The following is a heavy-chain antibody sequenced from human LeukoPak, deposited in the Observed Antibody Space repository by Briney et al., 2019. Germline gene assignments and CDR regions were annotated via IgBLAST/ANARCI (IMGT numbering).Heavy chain of an antibody. Sequence: SETLSLTCTVSGGSISSYYWSWIRQPAGKGLGWIGRIYTSGSTNYNPSLKSRVTMSVDTSKNQFSLKLSSVTAADTAVYYCARDPKAHQYYDFWSGYRTDYYMDVWGKGTTVTVSS. CDR3: ARDPKAHQYYDFWSGYRTDYYMDV. V-gene: IGHV4-4*07. D-gene: IGHD3-3*01. J-gene: IGHJ6*03. CDR2: IYTSGST. CDR1: GGSISSYY.